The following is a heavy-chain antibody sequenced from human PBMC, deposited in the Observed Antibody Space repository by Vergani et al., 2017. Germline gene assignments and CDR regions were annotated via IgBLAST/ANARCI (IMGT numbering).Heavy chain of an antibody. CDR3: ARGKSGSGSYYPDADNWFDP. CDR1: GGSISSGSYY. D-gene: IGHD3-10*01. V-gene: IGHV4-61*02. J-gene: IGHJ5*02. CDR2: IYTSGST. Sequence: QVQLQESGPGLVKPSQTLSLTCTVPGGSISSGSYYWSWIRQPAGKGLEWIGRIYTSGSTNYNPSLKSRVTISVDTSKNQFSLKLSSVTAADTAVYYCARGKSGSGSYYPDADNWFDPWGQGTLVTVSS.